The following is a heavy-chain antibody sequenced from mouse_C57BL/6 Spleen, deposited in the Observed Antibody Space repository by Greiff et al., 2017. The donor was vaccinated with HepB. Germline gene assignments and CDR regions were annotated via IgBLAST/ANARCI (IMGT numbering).Heavy chain of an antibody. CDR2: IDPSDSYT. V-gene: IGHV1-50*01. CDR1: GYTFTSYW. CDR3: ARTVYSNSAY. Sequence: QIQLQQPGAELVKPGASVKLSCKASGYTFTSYWMQWVKQRPGQGLEWIGEIDPSDSYTNYNQKFKGKATLTVDTSSSTAYMQLSSLTSEDSAVYYCARTVYSNSAYWGQGTLVTVSA. D-gene: IGHD2-5*01. J-gene: IGHJ3*01.